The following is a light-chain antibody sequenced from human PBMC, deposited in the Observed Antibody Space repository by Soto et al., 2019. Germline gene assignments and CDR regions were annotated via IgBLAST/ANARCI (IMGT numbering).Light chain of an antibody. Sequence: EIVWTQSPGTLSLSPGERATLSSRASQSVSSTYLAWYQQKPGQAPRLLIYGASSRATGLPARFSGSGSGTDFTHTTGILEPEVVSVYYCQQYGSSPTFGQGPKVEIK. CDR2: GAS. CDR1: QSVSSTY. J-gene: IGKJ1*01. V-gene: IGKV3-20*01. CDR3: QQYGSSPT.